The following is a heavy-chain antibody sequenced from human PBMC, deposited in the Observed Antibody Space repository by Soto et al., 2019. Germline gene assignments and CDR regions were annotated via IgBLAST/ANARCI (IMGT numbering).Heavy chain of an antibody. CDR3: ARDPDAYLSLWGYDY. V-gene: IGHV3-23*01. D-gene: IGHD3-16*01. Sequence: EVQLLESGGGLVQTGGSLRLSCAASGFTFSYYAMNWVRQAPGKGLEWVAHVSATGATTHYADSVNGRFTISRDNSKNTLFLQMISLRAEDTALYYCARDPDAYLSLWGYDYWGQGTLVTASS. J-gene: IGHJ4*02. CDR2: VSATGATT. CDR1: GFTFSYYA.